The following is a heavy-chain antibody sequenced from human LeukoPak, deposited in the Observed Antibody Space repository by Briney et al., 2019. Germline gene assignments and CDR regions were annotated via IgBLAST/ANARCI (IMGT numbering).Heavy chain of an antibody. J-gene: IGHJ4*02. Sequence: GGSLRLSCGASGFSFSTSMMSWVRRVPGQGLEWVSTILQDAETTYYADSVRGRFTISRDNFKDTLFLQMSSLRAEDTAIYYCTKRDGQSFDYWGQGALVTVSS. CDR1: GFSFSTSM. CDR2: ILQDAETT. D-gene: IGHD5-24*01. V-gene: IGHV3-23*01. CDR3: TKRDGQSFDY.